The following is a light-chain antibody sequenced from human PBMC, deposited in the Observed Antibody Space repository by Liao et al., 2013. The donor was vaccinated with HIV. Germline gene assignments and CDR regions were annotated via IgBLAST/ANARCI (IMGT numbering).Light chain of an antibody. V-gene: IGLV3-1*01. J-gene: IGLJ2*01. CDR2: QDR. Sequence: SYELTQPPSVSVSPGQTASIICSGDNLGDKSVSWYQQKPGQSPVLVIYQDRKRPSGIPERFSASNSGNRATLTISGTQAMDEADYYCQAWDSSTAVFGGGTKLTVL. CDR1: NLGDKS. CDR3: QAWDSSTAV.